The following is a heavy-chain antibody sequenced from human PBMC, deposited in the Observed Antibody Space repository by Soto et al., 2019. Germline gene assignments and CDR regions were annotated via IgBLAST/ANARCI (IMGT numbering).Heavy chain of an antibody. Sequence: SETLSLTCAVSGGSISSGGYSWSWIRQPPGKGLEWIGYFYHSGSTYYNPSLKSRVTISVDRSKNQFSLKLSSVTAADTAVYYCAREGGCSSTSCYDAFDIWGQGTMVTVSS. D-gene: IGHD2-2*01. CDR3: AREGGCSSTSCYDAFDI. CDR1: GGSISSGGYS. V-gene: IGHV4-30-2*01. CDR2: FYHSGST. J-gene: IGHJ3*02.